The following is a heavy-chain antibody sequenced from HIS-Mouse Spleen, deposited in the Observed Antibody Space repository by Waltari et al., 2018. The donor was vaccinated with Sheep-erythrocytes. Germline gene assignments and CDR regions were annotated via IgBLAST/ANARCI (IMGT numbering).Heavy chain of an antibody. CDR1: GGSFSGYY. D-gene: IGHD3-9*01. J-gene: IGHJ4*02. CDR2: INHSGST. Sequence: QVQLQQWGAGLLKPSETLSLTCSVYGGSFSGYYWSWIRQPPGKGLEWIGEINHSGSTNYNPSLKSRVTISVDTSKNQFSLKLSSVTAADTAVYYCARGGRRTGFDYWGQGTLVTVSS. CDR3: ARGGRRTGFDY. V-gene: IGHV4-34*01.